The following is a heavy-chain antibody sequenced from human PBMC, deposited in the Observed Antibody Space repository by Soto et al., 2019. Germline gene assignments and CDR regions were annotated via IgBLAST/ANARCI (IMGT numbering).Heavy chain of an antibody. J-gene: IGHJ4*02. CDR2: IYYSGST. V-gene: IGHV4-59*08. Sequence: SETLSLTCTVSGGSISSYYWSWIRQPPGKGLEWIGYIYYSGSTNYNPSLKSRVTISVGTSKNQFSLKLSSVTAADTAVYYCARRPGIAVAGREVFDYWGQGTLVTVSS. CDR3: ARRPGIAVAGREVFDY. D-gene: IGHD6-19*01. CDR1: GGSISSYY.